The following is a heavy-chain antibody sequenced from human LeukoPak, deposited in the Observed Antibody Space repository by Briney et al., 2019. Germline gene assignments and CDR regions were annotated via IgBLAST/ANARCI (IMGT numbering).Heavy chain of an antibody. CDR1: GFTFSSYT. CDR2: ISFDGSNK. D-gene: IGHD3-10*01. J-gene: IGHJ4*02. CDR3: ARAMVRGVITPFDY. Sequence: GGSLRLSCATSGFTFSSYTIHWVRQPPGKGLEWVAVISFDGSNKYYADSVKGRFTISRDNSKNTLYLQMNSLRAEDTAVYYCARAMVRGVITPFDYWGQGTLVTVSS. V-gene: IGHV3-30-3*01.